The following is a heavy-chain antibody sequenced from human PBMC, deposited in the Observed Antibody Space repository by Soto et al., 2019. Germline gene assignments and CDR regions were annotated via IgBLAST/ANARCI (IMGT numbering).Heavy chain of an antibody. J-gene: IGHJ4*02. Sequence: GASVKVSCKASGYTFTNYAMQWVRQAPGQRFEWMGWINAGNGNTRYSQNFQGRVTITRDTSASTAYMELSSLISEDAAVYYCARGIWTMARGAYYFDHWGQGTLVTVSS. CDR3: ARGIWTMARGAYYFDH. V-gene: IGHV1-3*01. CDR1: GYTFTNYA. CDR2: INAGNGNT. D-gene: IGHD3-10*01.